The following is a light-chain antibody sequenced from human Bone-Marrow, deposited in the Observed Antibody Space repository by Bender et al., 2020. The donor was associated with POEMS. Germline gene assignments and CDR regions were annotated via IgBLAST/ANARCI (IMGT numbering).Light chain of an antibody. CDR1: GNSNL. Sequence: QSALTQSASVSGSPGQSITISCTGGNSNLVSWYQQHPGKAPKLMIYEGNKRPSGVSNRFSGSKSGNAASLTISGLQAEDEADYYCSSYAPSSTLIFGGGTKVTVL. CDR3: SSYAPSSTLI. V-gene: IGLV2-23*01. CDR2: EGN. J-gene: IGLJ2*01.